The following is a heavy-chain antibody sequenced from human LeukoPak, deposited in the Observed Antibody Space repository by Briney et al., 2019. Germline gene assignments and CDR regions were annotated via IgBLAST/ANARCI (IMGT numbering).Heavy chain of an antibody. V-gene: IGHV3-33*01. CDR1: GFTFSSYG. CDR2: IWYDGSNK. Sequence: GGSLRLSCAASGFTFSSYGMHWVRQAPGKGLEWVAVIWYDGSNKYYADSVKGRFTLSKYNSKNTLYLQMNSLRAEDTAVYYCARGDIVVVPAAQIYYYYGMDVWGKGTTVTVSS. J-gene: IGHJ6*04. D-gene: IGHD2-2*01. CDR3: ARGDIVVVPAAQIYYYYGMDV.